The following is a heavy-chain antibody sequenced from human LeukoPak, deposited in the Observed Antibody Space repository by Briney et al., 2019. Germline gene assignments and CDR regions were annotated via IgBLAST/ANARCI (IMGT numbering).Heavy chain of an antibody. CDR2: ISSNGGST. V-gene: IGHV3-64*01. Sequence: GGSLRLSCAASGFTFSSYAMHWVRQAPGKGLEYVSAISSNGGSTYYANSVKGRFTISRDNSKNTLYLQMGSLRAEDMAVYYCARGVGAPPYYYYMDVWGKGTTVTISS. D-gene: IGHD2-15*01. CDR3: ARGVGAPPYYYYMDV. CDR1: GFTFSSYA. J-gene: IGHJ6*03.